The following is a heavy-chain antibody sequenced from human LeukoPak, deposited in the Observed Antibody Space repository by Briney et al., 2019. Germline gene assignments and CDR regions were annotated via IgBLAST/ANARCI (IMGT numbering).Heavy chain of an antibody. CDR3: ARGGDYGDLRYFDY. V-gene: IGHV4-59*01. D-gene: IGHD4-17*01. Sequence: SETLSLTCTVSGGSISSYYWSWLRQPPGKGLEWIGYIYYSGSTNYNPSLKSRVTISVDTSKNQSSLKLNSVTAADTAVYYCARGGDYGDLRYFDYWGQGTLVTVSS. CDR2: IYYSGST. J-gene: IGHJ4*02. CDR1: GGSISSYY.